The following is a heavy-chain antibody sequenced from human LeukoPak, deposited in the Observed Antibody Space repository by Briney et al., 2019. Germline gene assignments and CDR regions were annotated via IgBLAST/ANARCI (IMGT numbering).Heavy chain of an antibody. CDR2: TYYRSKWYN. Sequence: SQTLSLTCAISGDSVSRNGAAWNWIRQSPSRGLEWLGRTYYRSKWYNDYPVSLKSRITIKPDTSKNHFSLQFNSMTPEDTAVYYCAREVRKYNYGYSQYHYYMDIWGKGTTVTVSS. D-gene: IGHD5-18*01. CDR1: GDSVSRNGAA. J-gene: IGHJ6*03. V-gene: IGHV6-1*01. CDR3: AREVRKYNYGYSQYHYYMDI.